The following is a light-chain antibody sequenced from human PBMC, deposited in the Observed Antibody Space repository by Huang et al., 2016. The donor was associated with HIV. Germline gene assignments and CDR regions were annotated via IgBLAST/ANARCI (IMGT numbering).Light chain of an antibody. CDR1: QSVFSNNTND. V-gene: IGKV4-1*01. J-gene: IGKJ3*01. CDR3: QPYHSDPLT. CDR2: WAF. Sequence: DIVMTQSPDSLTVSLGERATFHCRSSQSVFSNNTNDLAWYRQQPGQPPKLLIYWAFTRESGVPDRCSGSGPGTDISLTISNQQAEDVGVYYCQPYHSDPLTFGPGPKVDV.